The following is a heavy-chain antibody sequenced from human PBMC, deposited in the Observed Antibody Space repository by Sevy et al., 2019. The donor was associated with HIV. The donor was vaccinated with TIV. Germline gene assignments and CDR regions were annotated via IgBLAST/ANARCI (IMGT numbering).Heavy chain of an antibody. D-gene: IGHD7-27*01. CDR1: GFTFNNYW. Sequence: GGSLRLSCAASGFTFNNYWMTWVRQAPGKGLEWVANIKQYGSDKYYMESVKGRFNISRDNTKNSLYLQLNSLRAEDTAVYYCARSWDYWGQMGYWGQGTLVTVSS. V-gene: IGHV3-7*03. J-gene: IGHJ4*02. CDR3: ARSWDYWGQMGY. CDR2: IKQYGSDK.